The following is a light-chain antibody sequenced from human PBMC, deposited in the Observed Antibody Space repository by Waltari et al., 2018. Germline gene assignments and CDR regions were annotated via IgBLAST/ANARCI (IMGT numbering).Light chain of an antibody. V-gene: IGLV3-1*01. CDR2: QDN. J-gene: IGLJ2*01. CDR3: QAWDSSTVV. CDR1: KLGDKY. Sequence: SYEVTQPPSVSVSPGQTASITCSGDKLGDKYACWYQQKSAQSPVLVIYQDNKRPSGIPERFSGSNSGNTATLTISGTQAMDEADYYCQAWDSSTVVFGGGTKLTVL.